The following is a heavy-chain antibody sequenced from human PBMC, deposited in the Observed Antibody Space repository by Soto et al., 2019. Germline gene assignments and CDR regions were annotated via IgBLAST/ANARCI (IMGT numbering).Heavy chain of an antibody. CDR1: GFTVSSNY. CDR2: IYSGGST. D-gene: IGHD6-13*01. V-gene: IGHV3-66*01. Sequence: PGGSLRLSCAASGFTVSSNYMSWVRQAPGKGLEWVSVIYSGGSTYYADSVKGRFTISRDNSKNTLYLQMNSLRAEDTAVYYCARDRGGIAAAGSDYWGQGTLVTVSS. J-gene: IGHJ4*02. CDR3: ARDRGGIAAAGSDY.